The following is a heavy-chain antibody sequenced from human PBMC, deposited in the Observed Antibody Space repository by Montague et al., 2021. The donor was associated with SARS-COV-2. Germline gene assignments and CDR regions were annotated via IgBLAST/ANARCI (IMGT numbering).Heavy chain of an antibody. Sequence: SETRSLTCAVYGEPFSGFFWSWIRQPPGKGLEWIAEINDRGVTNYNYNPSLGSRVTISADTSKNQFSLKLRSVTAADTAVYYCARWDPQTLTVISLRGKSANDYWGQGTLVTVSS. CDR3: ARWDPQTLTVISLRGKSANDY. J-gene: IGHJ4*02. CDR1: GEPFSGFF. V-gene: IGHV4-34*01. D-gene: IGHD4-11*01. CDR2: INDRGVTNY.